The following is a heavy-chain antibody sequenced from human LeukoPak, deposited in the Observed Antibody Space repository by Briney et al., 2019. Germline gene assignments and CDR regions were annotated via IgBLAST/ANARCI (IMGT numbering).Heavy chain of an antibody. CDR2: IYPGDSDT. J-gene: IGHJ4*02. CDR1: GYSFPTYW. Sequence: GESLTISCKGCGYSFPTYWIGWVRQMPGKGLEWMGIIYPGDSDTRYSPSFQGQVTFSTDKSISTAYLQWSSLKASDTAIYYCARRGYSNGDEGYFDYWGQGTLVTVSS. CDR3: ARRGYSNGDEGYFDY. V-gene: IGHV5-51*01. D-gene: IGHD5-18*01.